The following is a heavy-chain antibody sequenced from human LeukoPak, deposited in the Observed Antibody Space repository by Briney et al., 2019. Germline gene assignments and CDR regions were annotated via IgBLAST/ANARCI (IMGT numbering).Heavy chain of an antibody. CDR3: ARDRGPEWWWSFDC. V-gene: IGHV1-2*02. CDR2: ITSNSGGT. J-gene: IGHJ4*02. CDR1: GYTFTGYY. D-gene: IGHD2-21*01. Sequence: ASVKVSCKASGYTFTGYYIHWVRLAPGQGLQWMGWITSNSGGTNYTQKFQDRVTTTRDTAISTAYMHLSSLISDDTAVYYCARDRGPEWWWSFDCWGQGTLVTVSS.